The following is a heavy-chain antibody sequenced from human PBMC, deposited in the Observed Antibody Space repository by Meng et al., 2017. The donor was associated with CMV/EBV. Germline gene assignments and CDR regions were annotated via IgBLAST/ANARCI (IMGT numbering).Heavy chain of an antibody. J-gene: IGHJ5*02. Sequence: KASGYPFTTYGISWVRQAPGQGLEWMGWISAYNGNTNYAQRIQGRVTMTTDTSRSTAYMELRSLRYDDTAVYYCARDLIAVRPGWFDPWGQGTLVTVSS. CDR2: ISAYNGNT. D-gene: IGHD6-6*01. CDR3: ARDLIAVRPGWFDP. CDR1: GYPFTTYG. V-gene: IGHV1-18*01.